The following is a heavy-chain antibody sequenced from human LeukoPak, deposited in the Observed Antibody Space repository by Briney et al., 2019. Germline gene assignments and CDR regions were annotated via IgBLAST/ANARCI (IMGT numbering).Heavy chain of an antibody. D-gene: IGHD3-22*01. V-gene: IGHV4-31*03. CDR2: IHPSGML. CDR1: GASFNSDDQY. CDR3: SRGLDSRKLGY. Sequence: PSETLSLTCTVSGASFNSDDQYWNWIRQSPRKGLEWIGSIHPSGMLYNNPSLESRVTMSRDTSKNQFSLNLNSVTAADTAVYFCSRGLDSRKLGYWGQGSLVTVSS. J-gene: IGHJ4*02.